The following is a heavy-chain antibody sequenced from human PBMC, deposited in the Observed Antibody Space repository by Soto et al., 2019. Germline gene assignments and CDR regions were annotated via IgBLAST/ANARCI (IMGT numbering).Heavy chain of an antibody. J-gene: IGHJ4*02. Sequence: PGGSLRLSCASSGFTFSSYNMNWVRQAPGKGLEWVSSISSSSSFIYYADSVKGRFTISRDNAKNSLYLQMNSLRAEDTAVYYCARDIPGKYYYDSSGPSDYFDYWGQGTLVTVSS. CDR3: ARDIPGKYYYDSSGPSDYFDY. CDR1: GFTFSSYN. CDR2: ISSSSSFI. V-gene: IGHV3-21*01. D-gene: IGHD3-22*01.